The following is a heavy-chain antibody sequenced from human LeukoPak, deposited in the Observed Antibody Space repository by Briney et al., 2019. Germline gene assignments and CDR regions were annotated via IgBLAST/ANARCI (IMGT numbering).Heavy chain of an antibody. CDR2: IRYDGSNK. CDR3: AKDQVLLWFGELDY. J-gene: IGHJ4*02. V-gene: IGHV3-30*02. D-gene: IGHD3-10*01. Sequence: PGGSLRLSCAASGFTCSSYGIHWVRQAPGKGPEGVEFIRYDGSNKYYADSVKGRFTISRDNSKNTLYLQMNSLRAEDTAVYYCAKDQVLLWFGELDYWGQGTLVTVSS. CDR1: GFTCSSYG.